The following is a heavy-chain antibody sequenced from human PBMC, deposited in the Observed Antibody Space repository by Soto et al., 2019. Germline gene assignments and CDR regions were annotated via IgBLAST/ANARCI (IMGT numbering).Heavy chain of an antibody. CDR1: GGFLNKCY. Sequence: QVQLQESGPGLVKPSGTLSPTCTISGGFLNKCYWSWMRQPPGKGLQWISFIHDSGSPSYNASRMSRVAISLDTFTIQCPLTMSSVTAPDPAVYYCAMVTAAATFALWGQGTLVTFSS. D-gene: IGHD6-13*01. CDR2: IHDSGSP. CDR3: AMVTAAATFAL. J-gene: IGHJ4*02. V-gene: IGHV4-59*01.